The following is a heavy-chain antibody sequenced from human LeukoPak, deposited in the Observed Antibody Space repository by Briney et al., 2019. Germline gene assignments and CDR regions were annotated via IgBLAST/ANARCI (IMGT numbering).Heavy chain of an antibody. CDR1: GFSFSTYG. CDR2: ISYDGNTI. J-gene: IGHJ3*01. CDR3: AKDLSVVGAHDSFDV. V-gene: IGHV3-30*18. Sequence: GGSLRLSCAASGFSFSTYGMHWVRQAPGNGLEWPTVISYDGNTIYYADSVKGRFTISRDNSKNTLYVQMNNLRIEDTAVYYCAKDLSVVGAHDSFDVWGQGTMVTVSS. D-gene: IGHD1-26*01.